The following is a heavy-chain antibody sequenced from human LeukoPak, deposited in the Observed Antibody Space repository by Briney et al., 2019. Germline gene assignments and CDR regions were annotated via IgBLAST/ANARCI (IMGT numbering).Heavy chain of an antibody. CDR1: GDSITSSGVY. CDR3: ARLFSSGWPYFYGLVA. J-gene: IGHJ6*02. V-gene: IGHV4-39*01. D-gene: IGHD6-19*01. Sequence: PSETLSLTCTVAGDSITSSGVYWGWVRQPPGKGLEWVGCDYYGGDTYSNPSLKSRITISFDTSKNQFSLSLSSVTAADTARYFCARLFSSGWPYFYGLVAWGQGTTVTVSS. CDR2: DYYGGDT.